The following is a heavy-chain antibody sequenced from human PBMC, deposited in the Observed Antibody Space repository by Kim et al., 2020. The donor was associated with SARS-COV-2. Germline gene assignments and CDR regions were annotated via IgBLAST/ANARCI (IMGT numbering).Heavy chain of an antibody. J-gene: IGHJ5*01. CDR3: ARDRGSKEPADS. V-gene: IGHV3-21*01. D-gene: IGHD3-10*01. Sequence: YYADSVNGRFTIASDHAKNSLFLQFHSLRVEDTALYYCARDRGSKEPADSWGQGPLVTVSS.